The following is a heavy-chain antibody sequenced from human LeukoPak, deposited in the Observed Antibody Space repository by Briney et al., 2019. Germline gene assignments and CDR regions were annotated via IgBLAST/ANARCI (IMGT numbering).Heavy chain of an antibody. CDR3: PRVGREGYSSSWYMDV. D-gene: IGHD6-13*01. CDR1: GFTFSSYS. J-gene: IGHJ6*03. V-gene: IGHV3-21*01. CDR2: ITSSSFNI. Sequence: GGSLRLSCAASGFTFSSYSMNWVRQAPGKGLECVSYITSSSFNIYYADSVQGRFTISRDNDKNTLYLQMNSLSAEDTALYYCPRVGREGYSSSWYMDVWGKGTTVTVSS.